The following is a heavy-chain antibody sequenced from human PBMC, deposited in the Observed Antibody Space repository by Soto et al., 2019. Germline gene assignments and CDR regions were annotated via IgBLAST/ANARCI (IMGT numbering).Heavy chain of an antibody. D-gene: IGHD6-13*01. CDR1: GGSISSYY. CDR2: IYYSGST. Sequence: KPSETLSLTCTVSGGSISSYYWSWIRQPPGKGLEWIGYIYYSGSTNYNPSLKSRVTISVDTSKNQFSLKLSSVTAADTAVYYCARVIIEIADAAFDIWGQGTMVTVSS. CDR3: ARVIIEIADAAFDI. J-gene: IGHJ3*02. V-gene: IGHV4-59*01.